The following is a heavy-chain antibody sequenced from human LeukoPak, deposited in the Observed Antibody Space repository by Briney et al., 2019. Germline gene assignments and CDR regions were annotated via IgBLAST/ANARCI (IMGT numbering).Heavy chain of an antibody. CDR3: AKDNAPRLGGYSYYYGMDL. CDR2: ISWNSGEI. V-gene: IGHV3-9*01. D-gene: IGHD3-22*01. Sequence: PGGSLRLSCAASGFTFDDYAMHWVRQAPGKGLEWVSGISWNSGEIAYADSVKGRFTISRDNAKNSLYLQMNSLRAEDTAFHYCAKDNAPRLGGYSYYYGMDLWGQGTTVTVS. J-gene: IGHJ6*02. CDR1: GFTFDDYA.